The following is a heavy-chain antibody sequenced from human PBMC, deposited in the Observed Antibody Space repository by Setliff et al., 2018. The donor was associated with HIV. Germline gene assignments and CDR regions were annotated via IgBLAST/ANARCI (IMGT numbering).Heavy chain of an antibody. J-gene: IGHJ4*02. CDR2: ITPFNGNT. CDR3: ARDHPGIAY. CDR1: GYTFSNRY. Sequence: SVKVSCKASGYTFSNRYLHWVRQAPGQALEWMGWITPFNGNTNYAQKFQGRVTITRDTSASTVYMELSSLRSEDTAMYYCARDHPGIAYWGQGTMVTVSS. V-gene: IGHV1-45*02.